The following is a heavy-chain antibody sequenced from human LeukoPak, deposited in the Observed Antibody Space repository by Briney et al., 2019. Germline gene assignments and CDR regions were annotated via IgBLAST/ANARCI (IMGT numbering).Heavy chain of an antibody. CDR1: GGTFSSYA. Sequence: ASVTVSCKASGGTFSSYAISWVRQAPGQGLEWMGGIIPIFGTANYAQKLQGRVTMTTDTSTSTAYTELRSQRSDDTAVYYCARGPYDSSGYYEPGNDYWGQGTLVTVSS. CDR2: IIPIFGTA. J-gene: IGHJ4*02. V-gene: IGHV1-69*05. CDR3: ARGPYDSSGYYEPGNDY. D-gene: IGHD3-22*01.